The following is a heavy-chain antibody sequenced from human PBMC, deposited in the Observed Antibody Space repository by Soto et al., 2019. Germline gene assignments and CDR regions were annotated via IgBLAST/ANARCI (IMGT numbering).Heavy chain of an antibody. D-gene: IGHD4-17*01. J-gene: IGHJ5*02. V-gene: IGHV1-18*04. CDR1: ASTFTGYT. Sequence: QVHLVQSGTEVKEPGTSVKVSCKASASTFTGYTINWGRQAPGHGLEWMGWISTFNGNTKYAGNFEGRVTMTTNTSTTTAYMELTSLTFDDTAVYFCARGTVTSGRWFGPWGQGTLVSVSS. CDR3: ARGTVTSGRWFGP. CDR2: ISTFNGNT.